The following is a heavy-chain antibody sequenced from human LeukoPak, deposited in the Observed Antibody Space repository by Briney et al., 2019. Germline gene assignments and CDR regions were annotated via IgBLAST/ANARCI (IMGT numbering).Heavy chain of an antibody. CDR2: IDEDGKTI. Sequence: GGSLRLSCAASGFTLNSYWMHWVRQAPGKGLVWVSRIDEDGKTIDYAGSVKGRFTISRDNAKDTLYLQMSSLRDEDTAVYYCVSDLCGGDDQWGRGTLVTVSS. V-gene: IGHV3-74*01. CDR3: VSDLCGGDDQ. D-gene: IGHD3-3*01. CDR1: GFTLNSYW. J-gene: IGHJ5*02.